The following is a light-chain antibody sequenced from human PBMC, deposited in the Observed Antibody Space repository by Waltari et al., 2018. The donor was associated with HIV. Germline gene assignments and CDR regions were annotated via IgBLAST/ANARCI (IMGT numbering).Light chain of an antibody. Sequence: SFDLTQPSSVSVSPGQTARIPCSGTVVATNFVRWFQQKPGRPPTLVIYKDTERPSGVPGRCAGSSSGTTATLTITGAQVEDEADYYCYCAADKNVLGGGTKLTVL. V-gene: IGLV3-27*01. J-gene: IGLJ2*01. CDR2: KDT. CDR1: VVATNF. CDR3: YCAADKNV.